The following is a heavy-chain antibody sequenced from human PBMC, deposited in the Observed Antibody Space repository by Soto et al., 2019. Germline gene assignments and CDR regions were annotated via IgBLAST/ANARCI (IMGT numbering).Heavy chain of an antibody. CDR2: IYHSGSP. CDR3: ARVPSP. Sequence: SETLSLTCAVSGGSISSGGYSWSWIRQPPGKGQEWIGYIYHSGSPYYNPSLKSRVTISVDRSKNQFSLKLSSVTAADTAVYYCARVPSPWGQGTLVTVSS. J-gene: IGHJ5*02. CDR1: GGSISSGGYS. V-gene: IGHV4-30-2*01.